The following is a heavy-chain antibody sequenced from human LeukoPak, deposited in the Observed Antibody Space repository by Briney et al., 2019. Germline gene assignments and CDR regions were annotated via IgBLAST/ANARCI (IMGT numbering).Heavy chain of an antibody. Sequence: ASVKVSCKASGYTFTGYYMHWVRQAPGQGLEWMGWINPNSGGTNYAQKFQGRVTITADKSTSTAYMELSSLRSEDTAVYYCARSWRYSSGWYYYYYMDVWGKGTTVTVSS. CDR3: ARSWRYSSGWYYYYYMDV. D-gene: IGHD6-19*01. CDR1: GYTFTGYY. J-gene: IGHJ6*03. V-gene: IGHV1-2*02. CDR2: INPNSGGT.